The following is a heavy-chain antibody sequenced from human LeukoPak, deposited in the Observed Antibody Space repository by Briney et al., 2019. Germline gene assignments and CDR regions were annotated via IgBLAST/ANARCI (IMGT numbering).Heavy chain of an antibody. CDR2: MNPNSGNT. CDR1: GYAFTSYD. V-gene: IGHV1-8*03. J-gene: IGHJ6*03. CDR3: ARDDGSGSYYRYYYYYYMDV. Sequence: ASVKVSCKASGYAFTSYDINWVRQATGQGLEWMGWMNPNSGNTGYAQKFQGRVTITRNTSISTAYMELSSLRSEDTAVYYCARDDGSGSYYRYYYYYYMDVWGKGTTVTVSS. D-gene: IGHD3-10*01.